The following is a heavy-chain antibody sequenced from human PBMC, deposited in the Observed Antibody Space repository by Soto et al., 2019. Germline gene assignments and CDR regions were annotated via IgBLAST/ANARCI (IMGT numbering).Heavy chain of an antibody. CDR1: GGTFSSYA. V-gene: IGHV1-69*12. D-gene: IGHD3-22*01. J-gene: IGHJ4*02. CDR3: ARGQNYYDSSGYYYGDLDY. CDR2: IIPIFGTA. Sequence: QVQLVQSGAEVKKPGSSVKVSCKASGGTFSSYAISWVRQAPGQGLEWMGGIIPIFGTANYAQKFQGRVTITADESTSTGYMELSSLRSEDTAVYYCARGQNYYDSSGYYYGDLDYWGQGTLVTVSS.